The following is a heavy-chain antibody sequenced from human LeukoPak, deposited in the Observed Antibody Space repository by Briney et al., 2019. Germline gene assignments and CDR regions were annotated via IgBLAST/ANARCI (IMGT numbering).Heavy chain of an antibody. D-gene: IGHD3-9*01. CDR1: GFTFSNAW. V-gene: IGHV3-15*01. Sequence: GGSLRLFCAASGFTFSNAWMSWVRQAPGKGLEWVGRIKSKTDGGTTDYAAPVKGKFTIPRDDSKNTLYLQMNSLKTEDTAVYYCTTVWVLTGYYNTLYFDYWGQGTLVTVSS. CDR2: IKSKTDGGTT. CDR3: TTVWVLTGYYNTLYFDY. J-gene: IGHJ4*02.